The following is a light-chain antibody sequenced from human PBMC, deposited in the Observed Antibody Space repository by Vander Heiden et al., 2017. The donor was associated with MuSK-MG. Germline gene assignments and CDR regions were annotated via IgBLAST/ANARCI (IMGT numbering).Light chain of an antibody. V-gene: IGKV1-27*01. CDR1: QGINTY. CDR2: GSS. Sequence: DIQMTQSPSSLSASVGARVTITCRASQGINTYLAWFQQRPGKVPKLLIDGSSTLQSGVPSRFSGSGSGTDFTLTISGLQPGDVATYYCQKYNSAPFTFGPWTKVDIK. J-gene: IGKJ3*01. CDR3: QKYNSAPFT.